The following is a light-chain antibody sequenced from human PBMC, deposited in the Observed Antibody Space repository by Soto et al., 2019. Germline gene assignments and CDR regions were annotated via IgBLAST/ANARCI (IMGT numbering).Light chain of an antibody. J-gene: IGKJ5*01. CDR1: QSVSNY. V-gene: IGKV3-11*01. CDR2: DAS. Sequence: EVVLTQSPATLSLSPGERATLSCRASQSVSNYLAWYQQKPGQAPRLLIYDASSRATGIPDRFSGSGSGTDFTVTISSLEPEDFAVYYCQQRSSWPPITFGQGTRLEIK. CDR3: QQRSSWPPIT.